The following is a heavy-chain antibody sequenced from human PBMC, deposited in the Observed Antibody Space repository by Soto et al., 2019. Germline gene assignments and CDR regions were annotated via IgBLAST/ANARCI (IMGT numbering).Heavy chain of an antibody. CDR2: INPSGGST. CDR3: AIGRTYYYSSGISHYNYYSGRDG. J-gene: IGHJ6*01. V-gene: IGHV1-46*01. CDR1: GYTFTSYY. D-gene: IGHD3-10*01. Sequence: ASVKVSCKASGYTFTSYYMHWVRQAPGRGLEWMGIINPSGGSTSYAQKFQGRVTMTRDTSTSTVYMELCSLRSEDTAVYYCAIGRTYYYSSGISHYNYYSGRDGSGQGTTVTVAA.